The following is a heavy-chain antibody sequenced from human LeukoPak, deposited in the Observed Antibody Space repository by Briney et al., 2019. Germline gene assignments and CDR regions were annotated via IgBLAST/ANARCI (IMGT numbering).Heavy chain of an antibody. CDR1: GYTFTGYY. V-gene: IGHV1-2*02. D-gene: IGHD1-26*01. J-gene: IGHJ4*02. CDR2: INPNSGGT. Sequence: APVKVSCKASGYTFTGYYMHWVRQAPGQGLEWMGWINPNSGGTNYAQKFQGRVTMTRDTSISTAYMELSRLRSDDTAVYYCARSRIVGATLPTGDFDYWGQGTLVTVSS. CDR3: ARSRIVGATLPTGDFDY.